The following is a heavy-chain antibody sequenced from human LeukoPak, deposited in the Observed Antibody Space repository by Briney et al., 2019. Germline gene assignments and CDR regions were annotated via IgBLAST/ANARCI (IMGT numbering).Heavy chain of an antibody. Sequence: PGGSLRLSCAASGFTFTNYAMGWVRQAPGKGLESVSSISVIGDSAYYADSVKGRFTISRDNSANTLYLQMNSLRAEDTAVYYCARRAASATLDYWGQGTLVTVSS. CDR3: ARRAASATLDY. J-gene: IGHJ4*02. V-gene: IGHV3-23*01. CDR2: ISVIGDSA. D-gene: IGHD6-25*01. CDR1: GFTFTNYA.